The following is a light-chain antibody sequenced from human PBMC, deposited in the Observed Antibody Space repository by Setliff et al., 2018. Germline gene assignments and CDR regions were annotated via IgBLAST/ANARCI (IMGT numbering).Light chain of an antibody. Sequence: QSALTQPASVSGSPGQSITISCSGTSSDVGSYDFVSWYQQHPGKAPKLIIHDVTNRPSGVSNRFSGSKAGNTASLTISGLQAEDEAEYYCVAYTSSSTYVFGSGTKVT. CDR2: DVT. CDR1: SSDVGSYDF. J-gene: IGLJ1*01. V-gene: IGLV2-14*03. CDR3: VAYTSSSTYV.